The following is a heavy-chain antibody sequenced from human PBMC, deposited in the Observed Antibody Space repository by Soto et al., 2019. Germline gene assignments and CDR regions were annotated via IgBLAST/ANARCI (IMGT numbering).Heavy chain of an antibody. CDR2: ISAYNGNT. Sequence: ASVKVSCKASGYTFTSYGISWVRQAPGQGLEWMGWISAYNGNTNYAQKLQGRVTMTTDTSTSTAYMELRSLRSDDTAVYYCARDLSNPFHVYELDYWGQGTLVIVSS. V-gene: IGHV1-18*01. J-gene: IGHJ4*02. CDR3: ARDLSNPFHVYELDY. CDR1: GYTFTSYG. D-gene: IGHD3-22*01.